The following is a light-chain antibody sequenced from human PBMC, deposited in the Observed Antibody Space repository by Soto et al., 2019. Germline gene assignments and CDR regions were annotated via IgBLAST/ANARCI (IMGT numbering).Light chain of an antibody. Sequence: QSVLTQPPSVSGAPGQRVTISCTGNSSNLGAGYDVHWYQQLPGAAPKLVIFGNRNRPSGVPERFSGSKSGTSASLAITGLQAEDEAEYFCFSFTTTSTHVFGTGTKLTVL. CDR2: GNR. CDR3: FSFTTTSTHV. J-gene: IGLJ1*01. CDR1: SSNLGAGYD. V-gene: IGLV1-40*01.